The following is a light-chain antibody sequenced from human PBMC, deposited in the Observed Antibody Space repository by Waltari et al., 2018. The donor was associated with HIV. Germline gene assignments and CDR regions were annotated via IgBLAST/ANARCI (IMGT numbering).Light chain of an antibody. V-gene: IGLV2-8*01. CDR1: SSDDCGCYY. CDR2: EVT. J-gene: IGLJ3*02. CDR3: NSYAGNKDLGV. Sequence: QHALPPPPSASASPGRPSTISCTATSSDDCGCYYVSWYQQHPGKAPKLIIYEVTNRPSGVPDRFSGSKSGNTASLTVSGLQAEDEAIYHCNSYAGNKDLGVFGGGTKLTVL.